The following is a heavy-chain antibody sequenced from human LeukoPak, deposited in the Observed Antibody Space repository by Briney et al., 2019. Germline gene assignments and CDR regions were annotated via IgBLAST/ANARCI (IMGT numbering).Heavy chain of an antibody. CDR2: ISAYNGNT. Sequence: ASVKVSCKASGYTFTSYGISWVRQAPGQGLEGMGWISAYNGNTNYAQKLQGRVTMTTDTSTSTAYMELRSLRSDDTAVYYCARVEYSSGWFYWYFDLWGRGTLVTVSS. D-gene: IGHD6-19*01. CDR3: ARVEYSSGWFYWYFDL. CDR1: GYTFTSYG. V-gene: IGHV1-18*01. J-gene: IGHJ2*01.